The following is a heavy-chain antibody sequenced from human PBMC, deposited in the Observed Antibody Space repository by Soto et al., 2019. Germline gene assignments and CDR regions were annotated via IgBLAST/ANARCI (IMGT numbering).Heavy chain of an antibody. CDR2: VNPSGGHT. D-gene: IGHD2-21*02. Sequence: QVQLMQSGAEVEKPGASVKDSCKASGDTFTEYYIHWVRQAPGQGLEWMGTVNPSGGHTTYAQHFLGRVTMTRDTATSTLYMELTSLTSEDTAVYYCARGGHVVVVTAALDYWGQGTLVTVSS. CDR1: GDTFTEYY. CDR3: ARGGHVVVVTAALDY. J-gene: IGHJ4*02. V-gene: IGHV1-46*01.